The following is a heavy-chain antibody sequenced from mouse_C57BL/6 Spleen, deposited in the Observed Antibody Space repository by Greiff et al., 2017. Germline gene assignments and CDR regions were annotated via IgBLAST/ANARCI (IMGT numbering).Heavy chain of an antibody. V-gene: IGHV5-6*01. J-gene: IGHJ1*03. CDR1: GFTFSSYG. D-gene: IGHD1-1*01. CDR2: ISSGGSYS. Sequence: EVQVVESGGDLVKPGGSLKLSCAASGFTFSSYGMSWVRQTPDKRLEWVATISSGGSYSSYPDSVHGRFTISRDNAKNTLYLQMSSLNSEDTAMYYCARLSSLYGYFDVWGTGTTVTVSS. CDR3: ARLSSLYGYFDV.